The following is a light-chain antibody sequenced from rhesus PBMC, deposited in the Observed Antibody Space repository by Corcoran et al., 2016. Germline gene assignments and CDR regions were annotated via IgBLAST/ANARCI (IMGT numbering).Light chain of an antibody. V-gene: IGKV2-60*01. CDR1: QSLLSSNGYNY. J-gene: IGKJ1*01. Sequence: DIVMTQTPLSLPVTLGEPASISCRSSQSLLSSNGYNYLNWYLQKPGQFPQLLTYYGSNRASGVPDRCCGSGSGTDFTLKISGVEAEDVGVYYGMQALPTPWTFGQGTKVEIK. CDR3: MQALPTPWT. CDR2: YGS.